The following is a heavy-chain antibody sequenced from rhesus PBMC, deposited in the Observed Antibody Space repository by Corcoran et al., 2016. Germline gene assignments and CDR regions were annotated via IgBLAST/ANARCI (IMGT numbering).Heavy chain of an antibody. Sequence: QVQLQESGPGLVKPSETLSLTCSVSGASFLGHYCNWFRPPPGKGLEWIGAIGGSSGSTWYNPSLKSRVILSTDTAKNQFSLKLTSVTAADTAVYYCARWTTVPKYFELWGQGALVTVSS. CDR1: GASFLGHY. V-gene: IGHV4-165*02. CDR2: IGGSSGST. CDR3: ARWTTVPKYFEL. J-gene: IGHJ1*01. D-gene: IGHD4-29*01.